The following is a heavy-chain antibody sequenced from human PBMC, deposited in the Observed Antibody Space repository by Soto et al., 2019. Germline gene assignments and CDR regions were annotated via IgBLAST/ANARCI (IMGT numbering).Heavy chain of an antibody. CDR3: ARAHSSGWYQSLDY. J-gene: IGHJ4*02. D-gene: IGHD6-19*01. CDR1: GYTFTGYY. CDR2: INPNSGGT. V-gene: IGHV1-2*04. Sequence: EASVKVSCKASGYTFTGYYMHWVRQAPGQGLEWMGWINPNSGGTNYAQKFQGWVTMTRDASISTAYMELSRLRSDDTAVYYCARAHSSGWYQSLDYWGQGTLVTVSS.